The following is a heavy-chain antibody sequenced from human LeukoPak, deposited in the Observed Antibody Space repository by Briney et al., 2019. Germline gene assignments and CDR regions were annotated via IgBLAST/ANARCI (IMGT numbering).Heavy chain of an antibody. Sequence: PGGSLRLSCAASGFTFSRYWMHWVRQAPGKGLVWVSHINFNGGDTTYADSVKGRFTVSRDNSKNTLYLQMSSLRAEDTAVYYCVKDYDILTGYFDYWGQGTLVTVSS. V-gene: IGHV3-74*01. CDR2: INFNGGDT. CDR1: GFTFSRYW. J-gene: IGHJ4*02. CDR3: VKDYDILTGYFDY. D-gene: IGHD3-9*01.